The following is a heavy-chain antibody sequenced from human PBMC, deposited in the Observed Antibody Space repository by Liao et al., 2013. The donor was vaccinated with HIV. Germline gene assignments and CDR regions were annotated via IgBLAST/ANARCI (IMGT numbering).Heavy chain of an antibody. CDR2: IYYSGST. CDR1: GGSISSSSYY. D-gene: IGHD3-22*01. Sequence: QLQLQESGPGLVKPSETLSLTCTVSGGSISSSSYYWGWIRQPPGKGLEWIGSIYYSGSTYYNPSLKSRVTISVDTSKNHFSLKLSSVTAADTAVYYCARSRYYYDSTSYDILRAFDIWGQGTMVTVSS. J-gene: IGHJ3*02. CDR3: ARSRYYYDSTSYDILRAFDI. V-gene: IGHV4-39*07.